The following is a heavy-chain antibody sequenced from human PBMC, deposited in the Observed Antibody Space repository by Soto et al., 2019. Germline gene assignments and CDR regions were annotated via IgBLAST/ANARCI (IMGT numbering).Heavy chain of an antibody. J-gene: IGHJ4*02. Sequence: ESGGDLVQPGGSLRLSCAASGFTFSSHWMSWFRQAPGKGLEWVANINQNGGETYYLDSVKGRVTISRDNAKNSLHLQMTTLRAEDTAVYYCARDHVAPGLLFDYWGQGTLVTVSS. D-gene: IGHD2-15*01. CDR2: INQNGGET. V-gene: IGHV3-7*03. CDR1: GFTFSSHW. CDR3: ARDHVAPGLLFDY.